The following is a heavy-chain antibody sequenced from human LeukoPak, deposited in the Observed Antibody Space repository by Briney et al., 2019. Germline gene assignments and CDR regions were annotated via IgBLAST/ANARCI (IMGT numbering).Heavy chain of an antibody. J-gene: IGHJ4*01. CDR3: ATMYYDFWSGYSHFDY. Sequence: GESLKISCKGSGYSFTSYWIGGVRQMPGKGLEWMGIIYPGDSDTRYSPSFQGQVTISADKSISTAYLQWSSLKASDTAMYYCATMYYDFWSGYSHFDYWGPGTPVTASS. CDR1: GYSFTSYW. CDR2: IYPGDSDT. D-gene: IGHD3-3*01. V-gene: IGHV5-51*01.